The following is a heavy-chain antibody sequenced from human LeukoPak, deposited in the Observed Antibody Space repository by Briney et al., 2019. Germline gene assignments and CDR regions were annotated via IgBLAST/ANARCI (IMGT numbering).Heavy chain of an antibody. Sequence: GGSLRLSCAATGFTFSSYAMSWVRQAPGKGLEWVSAISGSGGATYYAASVKGLLTISRDNSKNTLYLQMNSLRADDTAVYYCAKTWNLDYFDYWGQGALVTVSS. CDR1: GFTFSSYA. CDR3: AKTWNLDYFDY. CDR2: ISGSGGAT. D-gene: IGHD1-1*01. J-gene: IGHJ4*02. V-gene: IGHV3-23*01.